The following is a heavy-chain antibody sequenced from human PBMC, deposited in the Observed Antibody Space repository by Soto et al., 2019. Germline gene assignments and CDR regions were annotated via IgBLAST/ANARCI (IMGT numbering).Heavy chain of an antibody. CDR1: GFTFSSYV. CDR2: ISHDGNNK. Sequence: QVQLVQSGGGVVQPGRSLRLSCAASGFTFSSYVTHWVRQAPGKGLEWVAVISHDGNNKYYADSVKGRFTISRDNSKNTLYLQMNSLTTEDTAVYYCAKGGPDCASTTCYLLVDFDIWGQGTMVTVCS. CDR3: AKGGPDCASTTCYLLVDFDI. D-gene: IGHD2-2*01. V-gene: IGHV3-30*18. J-gene: IGHJ3*02.